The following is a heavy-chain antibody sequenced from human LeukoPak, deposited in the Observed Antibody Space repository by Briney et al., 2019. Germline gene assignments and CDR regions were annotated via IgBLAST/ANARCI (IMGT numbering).Heavy chain of an antibody. V-gene: IGHV3-23*01. CDR1: GFTFSSYA. J-gene: IGHJ6*02. CDR2: ISGSGGST. Sequence: GGSLRLSCAASGFTFSSYAMSWVRQAPGKGLEWVSAISGSGGSTYYADSVKGRFTISRDNSKNTLYLQMNSLRAEDTAVYYCAKAGEKSSGDMGHGMEGCGQGTTVNVSS. D-gene: IGHD4-17*01. CDR3: AKAGEKSSGDMGHGMEG.